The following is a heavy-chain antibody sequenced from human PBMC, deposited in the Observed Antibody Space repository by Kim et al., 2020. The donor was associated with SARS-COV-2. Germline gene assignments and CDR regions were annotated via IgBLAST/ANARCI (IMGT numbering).Heavy chain of an antibody. Sequence: SETLSLTCTFSGGSISSGSYYWSWIRQPAGKGLEWIGRIYTSGSTNYNPSLKSRVTISVDTSKNQFSLKLSSVTAADTAVYYCARDLEVGYSSSSWFDPWGQGTLVTVSS. CDR1: GGSISSGSYY. CDR3: ARDLEVGYSSSSWFDP. D-gene: IGHD6-6*01. CDR2: IYTSGST. V-gene: IGHV4-61*02. J-gene: IGHJ5*02.